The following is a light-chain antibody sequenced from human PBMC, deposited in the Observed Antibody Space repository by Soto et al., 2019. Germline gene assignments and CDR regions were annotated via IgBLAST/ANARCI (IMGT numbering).Light chain of an antibody. V-gene: IGKV3-15*01. CDR2: DAS. CDR1: QNIDNK. Sequence: EIVMTQSPATLSVSPGERATLSCRASQNIDNKLVWYQQKPGQVPRLLIYDASTRATGIPARFSGSGSGTEFTLTISSLQSEYFAFYYCQQFHYWWTLGQGTKVDSK. CDR3: QQFHYWWT. J-gene: IGKJ1*01.